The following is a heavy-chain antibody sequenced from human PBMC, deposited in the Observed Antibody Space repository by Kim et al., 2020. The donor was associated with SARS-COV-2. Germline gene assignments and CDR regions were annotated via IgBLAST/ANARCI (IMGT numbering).Heavy chain of an antibody. CDR3: AKTPRVVVIPFFDY. V-gene: IGHV3-23*01. D-gene: IGHD3-22*01. CDR2: INGGGSST. CDR1: GFTFSNYA. J-gene: IGHJ4*02. Sequence: GGSLRLSCAASGFTFSNYAMSWVRQAPWKGLEWVSAINGGGSSTYYADSVKGRFTISRDNSKNTLYLQMNSLRAEDTAVYYCAKTPRVVVIPFFDYWGQGTLVTVSS.